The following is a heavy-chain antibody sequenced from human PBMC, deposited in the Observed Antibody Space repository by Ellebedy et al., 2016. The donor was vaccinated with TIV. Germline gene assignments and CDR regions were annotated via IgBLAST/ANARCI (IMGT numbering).Heavy chain of an antibody. J-gene: IGHJ4*02. V-gene: IGHV3-21*01. CDR3: SRGGGCGGGTCYYPDF. Sequence: GESLKIPCVTPGFTFSIYWMSLVRQAPGKGLEWVSSISTITNYADSVRGRFTISRDNAKNSLYLQMNSLRAEDTAVYYCSRGGGCGGGTCYYPDFWGQGTLVTVSS. D-gene: IGHD2-15*01. CDR1: GFTFSIYW. CDR2: ISTITNY.